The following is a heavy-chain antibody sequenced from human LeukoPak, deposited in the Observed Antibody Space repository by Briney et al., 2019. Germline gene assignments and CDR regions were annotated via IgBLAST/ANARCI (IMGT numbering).Heavy chain of an antibody. J-gene: IGHJ3*02. D-gene: IGHD2-21*01. CDR2: ISSSSSYI. Sequence: GGSLRLSCAASGFTFSSYSMNWVRQAPGKGLEWVSSISSSSSYIYYADSVKGRLTISRDNAKNSLYLQMNSLRAEGTAVYYCARDPIAGAFDIWGQGTMVTVSS. CDR1: GFTFSSYS. V-gene: IGHV3-21*01. CDR3: ARDPIAGAFDI.